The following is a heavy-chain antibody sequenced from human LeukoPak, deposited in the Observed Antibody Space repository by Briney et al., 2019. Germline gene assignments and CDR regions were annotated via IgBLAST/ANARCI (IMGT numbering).Heavy chain of an antibody. J-gene: IGHJ4*02. CDR2: ISYDGSNK. CDR3: AKDQGIVVVTAILDY. CDR1: GFTFSSYG. V-gene: IGHV3-30*18. Sequence: GGSLRLSCAASGFTFSSYGMHWVRQAPGKGLEWVAVISYDGSNKYYADSVKGRFTISRDNSKSTLYLQMNSLRAEDTAVYYCAKDQGIVVVTAILDYWGQGTLVTVSS. D-gene: IGHD2-21*02.